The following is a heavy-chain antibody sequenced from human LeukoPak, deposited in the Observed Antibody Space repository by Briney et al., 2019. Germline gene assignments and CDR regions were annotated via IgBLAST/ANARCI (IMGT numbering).Heavy chain of an antibody. D-gene: IGHD6-13*01. J-gene: IGHJ4*02. CDR2: ISGSGGGT. CDR1: GFTFSSFA. V-gene: IGHV3-23*01. CDR3: ARRQSTIAAAFDY. Sequence: GGTLRLSCAASGFTFSSFAMSWVRQAPVKGLEWVSAISGSGGGTYYADSVKGRFTISRDNSKNTLYLQMNSLRAEDTAVYYCARRQSTIAAAFDYWGQGTLVTVSS.